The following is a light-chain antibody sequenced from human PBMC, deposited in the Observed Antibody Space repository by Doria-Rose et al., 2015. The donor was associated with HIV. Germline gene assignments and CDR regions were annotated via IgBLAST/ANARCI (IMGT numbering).Light chain of an antibody. J-gene: IGLJ1*01. CDR1: SSNIGADYD. CDR2: GNS. Sequence: QPVLTQPPSVSGAPGQRVTISCTGSSSNIGADYDVHWYQQLPGTAPKPLIYGNSNRPSGVPDRFSGSKSGTSASLAITGLQAEDEADYYCQSYDSSLSGSYVFGTGTKVTVL. CDR3: QSYDSSLSGSYV. V-gene: IGLV1-40*01.